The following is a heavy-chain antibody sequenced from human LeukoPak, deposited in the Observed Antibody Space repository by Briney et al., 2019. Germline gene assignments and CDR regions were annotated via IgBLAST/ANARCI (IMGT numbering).Heavy chain of an antibody. J-gene: IGHJ4*02. CDR2: IWYDGSNK. D-gene: IGHD3-22*01. V-gene: IGHV3-33*01. CDR3: AREGGPYYYDSSGYPETDY. CDR1: GFTFSSYG. Sequence: GGSLRLSCAASGFTFSSYGMHWVRQAPGKGLEWVAVIWYDGSNKYYADSVKGRFTISRDNPKNTLYLQMNSLRAEDTAVYYCAREGGPYYYDSSGYPETDYWGQGTLVTVSS.